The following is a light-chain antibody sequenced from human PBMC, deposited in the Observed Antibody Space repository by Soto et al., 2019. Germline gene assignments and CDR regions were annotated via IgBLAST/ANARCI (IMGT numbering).Light chain of an antibody. CDR3: MQALQTPPT. CDR2: LGS. J-gene: IGKJ4*01. V-gene: IGKV2-28*01. CDR1: RSLLHSNGYNY. Sequence: DIVMTQSPLSLPVTPGEPASISCRSSRSLLHSNGYNYLDWYLQKPGQSPQLLIYLGSNRASGVPDRFSGSGSGTAFTLKISRVEAEDVGVYYCMQALQTPPTFGGGTKVEIK.